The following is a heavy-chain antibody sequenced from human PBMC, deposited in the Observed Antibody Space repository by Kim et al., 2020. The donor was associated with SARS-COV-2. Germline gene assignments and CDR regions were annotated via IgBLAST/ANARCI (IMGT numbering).Heavy chain of an antibody. Sequence: SETLSLTCAVSGGSISSSNWWSWVRQPPGKGLEWIGEIYHSGSTNYNPSLKSRVTISVDKSKNQFSLKLSSVTAADTAVYYCARSRRGPILWFGRTGLYFDYWGQGTLVTVSS. CDR2: IYHSGST. D-gene: IGHD3-10*01. CDR3: ARSRRGPILWFGRTGLYFDY. CDR1: GGSISSSNW. V-gene: IGHV4-4*02. J-gene: IGHJ4*02.